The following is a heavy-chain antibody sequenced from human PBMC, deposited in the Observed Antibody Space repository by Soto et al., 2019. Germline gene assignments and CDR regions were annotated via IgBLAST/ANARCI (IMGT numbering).Heavy chain of an antibody. V-gene: IGHV1-69*01. J-gene: IGHJ6*02. Sequence: QVQLVQSGAEVKKPGSSVRVSCKASGGTFSRFVVIWVRQAPGQGLEWMGETIPIFASANYAQNFQGRVAINSDDLTNTVYMELSNLRSDDAAAYYCAAGEKYGYYGFDVWGQGTTVIVSS. CDR2: TIPIFASA. CDR3: AAGEKYGYYGFDV. CDR1: GGTFSRFV. D-gene: IGHD3-16*01.